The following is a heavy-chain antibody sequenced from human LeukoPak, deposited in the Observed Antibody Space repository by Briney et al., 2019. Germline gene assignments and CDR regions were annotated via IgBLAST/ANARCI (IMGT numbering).Heavy chain of an antibody. V-gene: IGHV3-48*03. J-gene: IGHJ4*02. D-gene: IGHD3-10*01. CDR3: ARVRVLWFGEIDY. CDR1: GFTFDDYG. CDR2: ISSSGSTI. Sequence: PGGSLRLSFAASGFTFDDYGMSWVRQAPGKGLEWVSYISSSGSTIYYADSVKGRFTISRDNAKNSLYLQMNSLRAEDTAVYYCARVRVLWFGEIDYWGQGTLVTVSS.